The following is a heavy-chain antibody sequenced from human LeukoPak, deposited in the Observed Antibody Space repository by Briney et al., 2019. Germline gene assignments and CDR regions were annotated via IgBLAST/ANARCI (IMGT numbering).Heavy chain of an antibody. CDR2: MNPNSGNT. D-gene: IGHD3-10*01. CDR3: AREDTMVRGVIVYYYYGMDV. CDR1: GYTFTSYD. J-gene: IGHJ6*02. V-gene: IGHV1-8*01. Sequence: ASVKVSCKASGYTFTSYDINWVRQATGQGLEWMGWMNPNSGNTGYAQKFQGRVTMTRNTSISTAYMELSSLRSEDTAVYYCAREDTMVRGVIVYYYYGMDVWGQGTTVTVSS.